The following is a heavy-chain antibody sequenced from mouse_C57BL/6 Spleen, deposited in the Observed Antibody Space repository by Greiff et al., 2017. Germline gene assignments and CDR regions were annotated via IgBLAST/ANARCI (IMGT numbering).Heavy chain of an antibody. V-gene: IGHV1-72*01. CDR1: GYTFTSYW. D-gene: IGHD2-3*01. Sequence: QVQLQQPGAELVKPGASVKLSCKASGYTFTSYWMHWVKQRPGRGLEWIGRIDPTSGGTKYNEKFKSKATLAVDKPSSTAYMQLSSLTSADAAVYYCARDGYYPCFDYWGQGTTLTVSS. CDR3: ARDGYYPCFDY. CDR2: IDPTSGGT. J-gene: IGHJ2*01.